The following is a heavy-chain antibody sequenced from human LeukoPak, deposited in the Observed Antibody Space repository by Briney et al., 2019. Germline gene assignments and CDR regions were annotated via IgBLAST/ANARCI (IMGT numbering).Heavy chain of an antibody. V-gene: IGHV4-38-2*02. J-gene: IGHJ4*02. Sequence: PSETLSLTCTVSGYSISSGYYWGWIRQPPGKGLEWIGGIYHSGSTYYNASLKSRVTISVDTSKNQFSLKLSSVTAADTAVYNCARALGFTVTTFSYWGQGTLVTVSS. D-gene: IGHD4-17*01. CDR2: IYHSGST. CDR1: GYSISSGYY. CDR3: ARALGFTVTTFSY.